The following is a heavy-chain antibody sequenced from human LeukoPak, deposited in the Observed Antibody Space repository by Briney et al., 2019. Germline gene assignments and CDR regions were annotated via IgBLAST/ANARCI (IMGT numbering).Heavy chain of an antibody. CDR3: ATGGLWSAYNPMEY. CDR2: ISYDESEE. V-gene: IGHV3-30*02. D-gene: IGHD3-3*01. Sequence: PGGSLRLSCAASGFTFSGFGMHWVRQAPGKGLEWVAFISYDESEEYYADSVKGRFTISRDNFENTLYLQMNSLTADDTAVFYCATGGLWSAYNPMEYRGQGTLVTVSS. J-gene: IGHJ4*02. CDR1: GFTFSGFG.